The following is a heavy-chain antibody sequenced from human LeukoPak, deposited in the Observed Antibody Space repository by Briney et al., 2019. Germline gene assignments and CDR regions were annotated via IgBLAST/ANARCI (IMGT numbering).Heavy chain of an antibody. CDR1: GFTFSSYA. V-gene: IGHV3-7*01. CDR2: IKQDGSEK. CDR3: ARPRGAAYYFDY. Sequence: GGSLRLSCAASGFTFSSYAMSWVRQAPGKGLEWVANIKQDGSEKYYVDSVKGRSTISRDNAKNSLYLQMNSLRAEDTAVYYCARPRGAAYYFDYWGQGTLVTVSS. J-gene: IGHJ4*02. D-gene: IGHD4-17*01.